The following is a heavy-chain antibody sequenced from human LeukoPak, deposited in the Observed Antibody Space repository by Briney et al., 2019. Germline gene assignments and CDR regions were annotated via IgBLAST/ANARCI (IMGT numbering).Heavy chain of an antibody. J-gene: IGHJ5*02. V-gene: IGHV3-9*01. CDR1: GFTFDDYA. Sequence: PGGSLRLSCAASGFTFDDYAMHWVRQAPGKGLEWVSGISWNSGSIGYADSVKGRFTISRDNAKNSLYLQMNSLRAEDTALYYCAKDIRPVAWQLVPWFDPWGQGTLVTVSS. D-gene: IGHD6-13*01. CDR2: ISWNSGSI. CDR3: AKDIRPVAWQLVPWFDP.